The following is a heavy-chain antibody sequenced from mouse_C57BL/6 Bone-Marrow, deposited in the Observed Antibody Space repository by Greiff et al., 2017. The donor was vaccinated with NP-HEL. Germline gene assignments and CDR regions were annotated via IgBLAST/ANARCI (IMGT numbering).Heavy chain of an antibody. V-gene: IGHV2-9-1*01. J-gene: IGHJ2*01. CDR1: GFSLTSYA. Sequence: QVQLKESGPGLVAPSQRLSITCTVSGFSLTSYAISWVRQPPGKGLEWLGVIWTGGGTNYNSALKSRLSISTDNSKSLVFVKMNSLQTDDTARYYCAIADGLYYFDYWGQGTTLTVSS. CDR3: AIADGLYYFDY. D-gene: IGHD2-3*01. CDR2: IWTGGGT.